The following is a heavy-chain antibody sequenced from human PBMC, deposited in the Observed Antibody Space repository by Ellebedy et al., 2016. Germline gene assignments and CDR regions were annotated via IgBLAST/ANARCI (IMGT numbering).Heavy chain of an antibody. J-gene: IGHJ6*02. Sequence: GGSLRLSCAASGFTFSDYYMSWIRQAPGKGLEWVSYISSSSSYTNYADSVKGRFTISRDNAKNSLYLQMNSLRAEDTAVYYCASTITSSSGWPYYYYYYGMDVWGQGTTVTVSS. CDR2: ISSSSSYT. V-gene: IGHV3-11*06. D-gene: IGHD6-19*01. CDR1: GFTFSDYY. CDR3: ASTITSSSGWPYYYYYYGMDV.